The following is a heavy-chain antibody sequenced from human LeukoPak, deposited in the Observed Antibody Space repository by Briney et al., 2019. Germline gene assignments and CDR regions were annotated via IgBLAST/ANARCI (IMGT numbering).Heavy chain of an antibody. J-gene: IGHJ4*02. CDR2: IIPIFGTA. CDR1: GGTSSSYA. Sequence: SMKVSCKASGGTSSSYAISWVRQAPGQGLEWMGGIIPIFGTANYAQKFQGRVTITTDESTSTAYMELSSLRSEDTAVYYCARHCSSTSCYIGYFDYWGQGTLVTVSS. CDR3: ARHCSSTSCYIGYFDY. V-gene: IGHV1-69*05. D-gene: IGHD2-2*02.